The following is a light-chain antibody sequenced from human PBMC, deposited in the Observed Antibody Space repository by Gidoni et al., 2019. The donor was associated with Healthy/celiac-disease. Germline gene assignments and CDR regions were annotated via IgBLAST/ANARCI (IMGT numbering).Light chain of an antibody. CDR1: QSISSW. J-gene: IGKJ2*01. Sequence: DIQMPQSPSTLSASVGDRVTITCRASQSISSWLAWYQQKPGKAPKPLIYKASSLESGVPSRFSGSGSGTEFTLTISSLQPDDFATYYCQQYNSNPYTFGQGTKLEIK. CDR2: KAS. CDR3: QQYNSNPYT. V-gene: IGKV1-5*03.